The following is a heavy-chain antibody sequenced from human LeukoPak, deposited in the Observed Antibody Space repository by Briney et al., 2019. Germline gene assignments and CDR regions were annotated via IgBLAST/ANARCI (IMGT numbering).Heavy chain of an antibody. Sequence: PGGSLRLSCAASGFTFSNYAMSWVRQAPGKGLEWVSAIINSGGNTYYADSVKGRFTISRDNAKNSLYLQMNSLRAEDTAVYYCAGNYYDSSGYSYWGQGTLVTVSS. CDR2: IINSGGNT. V-gene: IGHV3-21*01. J-gene: IGHJ4*02. CDR1: GFTFSNYA. CDR3: AGNYYDSSGYSY. D-gene: IGHD3-22*01.